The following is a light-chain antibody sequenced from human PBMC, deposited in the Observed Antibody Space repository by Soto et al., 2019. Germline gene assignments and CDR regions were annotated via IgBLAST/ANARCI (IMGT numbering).Light chain of an antibody. Sequence: DIQMTQSPSTLSASVGDRVTITCRASQSISSWLAWYQQKPGKTPKVLIYKASSLESGVPSRFSGSRSRTEFTLSISSLKPDDFAPYYCQQYNSYPWTFRQGTKVEIK. V-gene: IGKV1-5*03. J-gene: IGKJ1*01. CDR1: QSISSW. CDR2: KAS. CDR3: QQYNSYPWT.